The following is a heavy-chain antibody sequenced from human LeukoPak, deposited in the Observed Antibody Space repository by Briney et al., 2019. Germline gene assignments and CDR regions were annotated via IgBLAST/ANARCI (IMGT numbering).Heavy chain of an antibody. CDR2: IYYSGST. CDR3: ARGFQYYYDSSGYPVGYPIQH. Sequence: SQTLSLTCTVSGGSISSGGYYWSWIRQHPGKGLEWIGYIYYSGSTYYNPSLKSRVTTSVDTSKNQFSLKLSSVTAADTAVYYCARGFQYYYDSSGYPVGYPIQHWGQGTLVTVSS. D-gene: IGHD3-22*01. CDR1: GGSISSGGYY. J-gene: IGHJ1*01. V-gene: IGHV4-31*03.